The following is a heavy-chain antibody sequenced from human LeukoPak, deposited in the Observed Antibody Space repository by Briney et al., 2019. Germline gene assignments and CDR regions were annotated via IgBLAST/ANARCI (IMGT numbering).Heavy chain of an antibody. Sequence: HPGGSLRLSCAASGFTFSSYEMNWVRQAPGKGLEWVSYISSSGSTIYYADSVKGRFTISRDNAKNSLYLQMDSLRAEDTAVYYCARESPGATRDYWGQGTLVTVSS. D-gene: IGHD1-26*01. CDR3: ARESPGATRDY. CDR2: ISSSGSTI. V-gene: IGHV3-48*03. J-gene: IGHJ4*02. CDR1: GFTFSSYE.